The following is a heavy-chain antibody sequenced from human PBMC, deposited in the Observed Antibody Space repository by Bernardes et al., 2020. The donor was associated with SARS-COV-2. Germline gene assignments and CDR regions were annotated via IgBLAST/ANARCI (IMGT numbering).Heavy chain of an antibody. Sequence: GGSRRLACATSGFTLRSYWMPCVRQAPGKGLMWVARFNSDGSNTRYADSVMGRFTIARDNAKNTLFLQMNSLRVEDTATYYCEVNYYYGMDVLGQGTTVTVSS. CDR1: GFTLRSYW. J-gene: IGHJ6*02. V-gene: IGHV3-74*01. CDR2: FNSDGSNT. D-gene: IGHD3-10*01. CDR3: EVNYYYGMDV.